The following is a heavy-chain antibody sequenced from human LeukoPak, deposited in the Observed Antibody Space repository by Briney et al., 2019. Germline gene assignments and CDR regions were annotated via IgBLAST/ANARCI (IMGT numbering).Heavy chain of an antibody. Sequence: ASVKVSCKASGYTFTSYGISWVRQAPGQGLGWMGWISAYNGNTNYAQKLQGRVTMTTDTSTSTAYMELRSLRPDDTAVYYCARDLGYYDFWSGYYIPDYWGQGTLVTVSS. D-gene: IGHD3-3*01. V-gene: IGHV1-18*01. CDR1: GYTFTSYG. J-gene: IGHJ4*02. CDR2: ISAYNGNT. CDR3: ARDLGYYDFWSGYYIPDY.